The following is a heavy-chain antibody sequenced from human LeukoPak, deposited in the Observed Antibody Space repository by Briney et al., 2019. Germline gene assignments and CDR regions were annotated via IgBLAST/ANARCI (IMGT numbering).Heavy chain of an antibody. CDR1: GYTFTGYF. J-gene: IGHJ6*02. CDR3: ARGKDHYYDSSGYPDYYYYTMDV. D-gene: IGHD3-22*01. Sequence: ASVKVSCKASGYTFTGYFMHWVRQAPGQGLEWMGWINPYSGDTNCAQKFQGRVTMTRDTSISTAFMELSGLRSDDTAVYYCARGKDHYYDSSGYPDYYYYTMDVWGQGTTVTVSS. CDR2: INPYSGDT. V-gene: IGHV1-2*02.